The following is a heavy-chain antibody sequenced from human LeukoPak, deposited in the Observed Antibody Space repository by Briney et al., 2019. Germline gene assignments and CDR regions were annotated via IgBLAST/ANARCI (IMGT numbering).Heavy chain of an antibody. CDR1: GFILSSNY. V-gene: IGHV3-66*01. Sequence: GGSLRLSCAASGFILSSNYMNWVRQAPGKGPEWVSVIYSGGGTYYADSVKGRFTISRDNSKNTLYLQMNSLRAEDTAVYYCAKDSVLLWFGEPSLAEYFQHWGQGTLVTVSS. CDR3: AKDSVLLWFGEPSLAEYFQH. CDR2: IYSGGGT. J-gene: IGHJ1*01. D-gene: IGHD3-10*01.